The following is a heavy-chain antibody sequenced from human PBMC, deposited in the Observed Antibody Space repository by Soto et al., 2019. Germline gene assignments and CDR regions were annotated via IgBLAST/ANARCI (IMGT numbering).Heavy chain of an antibody. CDR1: GGTFSSYA. V-gene: IGHV1-69*13. D-gene: IGHD2-21*02. Sequence: ASVKVSCKASGGTFSSYAISWVRQAPGQGLEWMGGIIPVFGTANYAQKFQGRVTITADESTSTAYMELSSLRSEDTAVYYCARDRAYCGGDCYWWFDPWGQGTLVTVSS. J-gene: IGHJ5*02. CDR3: ARDRAYCGGDCYWWFDP. CDR2: IIPVFGTA.